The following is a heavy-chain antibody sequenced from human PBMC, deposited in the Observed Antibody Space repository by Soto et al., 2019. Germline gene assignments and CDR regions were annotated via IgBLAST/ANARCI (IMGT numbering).Heavy chain of an antibody. CDR3: ARDVPSTPKYYYDSSGYYYGAQGFDY. CDR1: GFTFSSYS. CDR2: ISSSSSYI. Sequence: PGGSLRLSCAASGFTFSSYSMNWVRQAPGKGLEWVSSISSSSSYIYYADSVKGRFTISRDNAKNSLYLQMNSLRAEDTAVYYCARDVPSTPKYYYDSSGYYYGAQGFDYWGQGTLVTVSS. J-gene: IGHJ4*02. V-gene: IGHV3-21*01. D-gene: IGHD3-22*01.